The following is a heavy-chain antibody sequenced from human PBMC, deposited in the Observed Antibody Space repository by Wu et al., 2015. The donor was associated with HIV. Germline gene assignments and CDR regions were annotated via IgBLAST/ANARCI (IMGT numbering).Heavy chain of an antibody. CDR1: GASVNPYY. D-gene: IGHD2-8*01. CDR3: ARADLDGVYDPYYFYGMDV. CDR2: SLTKGTP. V-gene: IGHV4-59*02. J-gene: IGHJ6*02. Sequence: QVQLQESGPGRVKPSETLSLTCTVSGASVNPYYWTWIRQSPREGTWSGLDISLTKGTPTTTPPSRVESTISLDMSKNHFSLKLRSATAADTAVYYCARADLDGVYDPYYFYGMDVWGRGTTVHRLL.